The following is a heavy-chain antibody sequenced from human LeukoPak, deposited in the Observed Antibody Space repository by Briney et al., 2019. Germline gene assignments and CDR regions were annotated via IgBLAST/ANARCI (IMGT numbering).Heavy chain of an antibody. CDR1: GYTFTGYG. CDR3: ARSVPALYNASYCSSTSCYKLGDY. V-gene: IGHV1-18*01. J-gene: IGHJ4*02. CDR2: ISAYNGNT. Sequence: ASVKVSCKASGYTFTGYGISWVRQAPGQGLEWMGWISAYNGNTNYAQKLQGRVTMTTDTSTSTAYMEPRSLRSDDTAVYYCARSVPALYNASYCSSTSCYKLGDYWGQGTLVTVSS. D-gene: IGHD2-2*02.